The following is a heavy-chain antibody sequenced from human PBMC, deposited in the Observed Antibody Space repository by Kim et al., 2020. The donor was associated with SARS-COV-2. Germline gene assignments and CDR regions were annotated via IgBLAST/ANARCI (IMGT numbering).Heavy chain of an antibody. J-gene: IGHJ6*04. CDR2: INSDGSST. CDR3: ARARSITVRGVTILYYYYCGMNV. V-gene: IGHV3-74*01. CDR1: GFTFSSYW. D-gene: IGHD3-10*01. Sequence: GGSLRLSCAASGFTFSSYWMHWVRQAPGKGLVWVSRINSDGSSTSYADSVKGRFTIARDNAKNTLYLQMTSLRAEDTAVSYCARARSITVRGVTILYYYYCGMNVWRARTTLTGSS.